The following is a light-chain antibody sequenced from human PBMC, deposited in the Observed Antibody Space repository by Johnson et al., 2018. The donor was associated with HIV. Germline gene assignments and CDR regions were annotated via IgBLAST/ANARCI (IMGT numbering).Light chain of an antibody. Sequence: QSILTQPPSVSAAPGQKVTISCSGSSSNIGNNYVSWYQQLPGTAPKLLIYENNKRPSGIPDLFSGSKSGTSATLGITGLQTGDEADYYCGTWDSSLNTGYVFGTGTKVT. J-gene: IGLJ1*01. CDR1: SSNIGNNY. V-gene: IGLV1-51*02. CDR3: GTWDSSLNTGYV. CDR2: ENN.